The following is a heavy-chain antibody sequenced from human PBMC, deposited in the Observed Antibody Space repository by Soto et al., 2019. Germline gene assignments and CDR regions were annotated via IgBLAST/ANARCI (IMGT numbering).Heavy chain of an antibody. J-gene: IGHJ6*03. V-gene: IGHV3-74*01. CDR1: GFTFSNYW. D-gene: IGHD2-15*01. Sequence: EVQLVESGGGLVQPGGSLRLSCAASGFTFSNYWMYWVRQAPGKGLVWVSRINSDGSVSSYADSVKGRLTISRDNVKNNLYLQMNSLRAEDTAVYYCARGDCVGGPCYSLAGSFYYYMDVWGKGTTVTVS. CDR2: INSDGSVS. CDR3: ARGDCVGGPCYSLAGSFYYYMDV.